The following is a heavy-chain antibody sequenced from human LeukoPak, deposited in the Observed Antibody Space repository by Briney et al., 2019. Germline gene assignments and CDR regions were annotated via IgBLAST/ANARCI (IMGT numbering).Heavy chain of an antibody. CDR3: ARGLSLSGYDGLAFDY. CDR2: ISRSSSTI. CDR1: GFSFSSYS. V-gene: IGHV3-48*01. J-gene: IGHJ4*02. D-gene: IGHD5-12*01. Sequence: GGSLRLSCAASGFSFSSYSMNWVRQAPGKGLEWVSYISRSSSTIYYADSVKGRFTISRDNAQNSLYLQMNSLRAEDTAVYYCARGLSLSGYDGLAFDYWGQGTLVTVSS.